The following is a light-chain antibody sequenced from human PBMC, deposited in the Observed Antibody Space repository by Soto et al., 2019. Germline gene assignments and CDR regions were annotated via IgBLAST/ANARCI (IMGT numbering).Light chain of an antibody. V-gene: IGKV3D-20*01. J-gene: IGKJ4*01. CDR1: QSVSSSY. CDR2: DAS. CDR3: QQYGSSPLT. Sequence: EIVLTQSPATLFLSPGERATLSCAASQSVSSSYLAWYQQKPGLAPRLLIYDASSRATGIPDRFSGCGSGTDFTLTISRLEPEDSAVYYCQQYGSSPLTFGGGTKVEIK.